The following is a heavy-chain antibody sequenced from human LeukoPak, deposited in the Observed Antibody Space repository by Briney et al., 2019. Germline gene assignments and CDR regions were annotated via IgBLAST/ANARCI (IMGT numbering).Heavy chain of an antibody. Sequence: PSGTLSLTCTVFGDSIGSSSNYWGWIRQPPGKGLEWIATIYYSGSPYYNPSLKSRVTISIDMSKNQFSLELNSVTATDTAVYYCARHVRVRDWFDPWGQGTLVTVSS. CDR2: IYYSGSP. CDR3: ARHVRVRDWFDP. CDR1: GDSIGSSSNY. D-gene: IGHD3-10*01. V-gene: IGHV4-39*01. J-gene: IGHJ5*02.